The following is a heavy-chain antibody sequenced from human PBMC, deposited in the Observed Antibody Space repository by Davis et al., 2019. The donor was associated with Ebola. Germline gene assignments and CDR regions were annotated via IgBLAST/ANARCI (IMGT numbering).Heavy chain of an antibody. CDR2: IYHSGST. J-gene: IGHJ5*02. D-gene: IGHD2-15*01. V-gene: IGHV4-4*02. CDR3: ARGPHYSWFDP. CDR1: GGSISSSNW. Sequence: MPGGSLRLSCAVSGGSISSSNWWSWVRQPPGKGLEWIGEIYHSGSTNYNPSLKSRVAISVDTSRNQFSLKLSSVTAADTAVYYCARGPHYSWFDPWGQGTLVTVSS.